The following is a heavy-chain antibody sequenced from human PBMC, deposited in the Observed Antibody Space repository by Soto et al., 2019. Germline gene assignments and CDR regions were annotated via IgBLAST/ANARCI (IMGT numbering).Heavy chain of an antibody. CDR3: ARCREQLAGQNDAFDI. CDR1: GGTFSSYA. V-gene: IGHV1-69*13. D-gene: IGHD6-6*01. CDR2: IIPIFGTA. J-gene: IGHJ3*02. Sequence: SVKVSCKASGGTFSSYAISWVRQAPGQGLEWMGGIIPIFGTANYAQKFQGRVTITAAESTSTAYMELSSLRSEDTAVYYCARCREQLAGQNDAFDIWGQGTMVTVSS.